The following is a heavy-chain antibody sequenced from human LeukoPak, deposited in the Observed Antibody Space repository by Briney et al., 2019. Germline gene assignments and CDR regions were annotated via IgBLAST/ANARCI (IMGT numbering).Heavy chain of an antibody. J-gene: IGHJ6*02. V-gene: IGHV3-74*03. D-gene: IGHD2-15*01. CDR2: VTTDGSST. Sequence: GGSLRLSCAASGFTFSSYWMHWVRQAPGKGLVWVSRVTTDGSSTTYADSVKGRFTISRDNAKNTLYLQMNSLRAEDTAVYYCARVGCCSGGSCYSPNHYYGMDVWGQGTTVTVSS. CDR3: ARVGCCSGGSCYSPNHYYGMDV. CDR1: GFTFSSYW.